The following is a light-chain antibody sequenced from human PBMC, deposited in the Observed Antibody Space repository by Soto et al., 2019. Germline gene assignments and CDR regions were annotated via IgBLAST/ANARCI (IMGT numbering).Light chain of an antibody. V-gene: IGKV3-11*01. Sequence: ETVLTQSPATLSLSPGERATLSCRASRSISTYLAWYQQKPGQAPRLLIYEALNRATGIPARFSGSGSGTDFTLTISRLEPEDFAVYHCQQYGRTPLTFGGGTKVDIK. CDR3: QQYGRTPLT. CDR1: RSISTY. CDR2: EAL. J-gene: IGKJ4*01.